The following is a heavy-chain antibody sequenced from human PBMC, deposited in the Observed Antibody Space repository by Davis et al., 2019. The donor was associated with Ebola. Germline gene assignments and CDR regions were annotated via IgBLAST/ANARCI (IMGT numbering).Heavy chain of an antibody. V-gene: IGHV3-15*01. J-gene: IGHJ3*01. CDR1: GFIFSDSS. CDR2: VKSKASGGTT. D-gene: IGHD2-2*01. Sequence: GESLKISCAGSGFIFSDSSIHWVRQVPGKGLEWVGRVKSKASGGTTDYAAPVRGRFTISRDDSTNTVYLHMDSLTVDDTALYYCVMGFCIGSSCHWDDAFRVWGQGTMVTVSS. CDR3: VMGFCIGSSCHWDDAFRV.